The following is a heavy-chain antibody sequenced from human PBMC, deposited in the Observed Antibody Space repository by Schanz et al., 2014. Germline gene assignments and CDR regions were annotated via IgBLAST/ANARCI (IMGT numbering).Heavy chain of an antibody. CDR3: AKVAPAATYLDS. CDR1: GFTFSSYG. D-gene: IGHD2-2*01. CDR2: IKQDGSEK. J-gene: IGHJ4*02. V-gene: IGHV3-7*03. Sequence: VQLVESGGGVVQPGRSRRLSCEASGFTFSSYGMHWVRQAPGKGLEWVANIKQDGSEKYYVDSVKGRFTISRDNAKNSLFLQMSSLSAEDTAVDYCAKVAPAATYLDSWGQGTLVTVSS.